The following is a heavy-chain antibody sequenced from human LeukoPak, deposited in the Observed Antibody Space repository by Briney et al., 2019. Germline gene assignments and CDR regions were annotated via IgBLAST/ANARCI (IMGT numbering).Heavy chain of an antibody. D-gene: IGHD6-19*01. CDR2: LSYNGDNK. J-gene: IGHJ6*02. CDR1: DLTFSNYA. Sequence: PGGSLRLSCAASDLTFSNYAIHWVRQAPGKGLEWVAFLSYNGDNKNYADSVKGRFTISRDNSKNTLFLQMNSLRPEDTAVYYCARGNSVAHYCYALDVWGQGTTVTVS. V-gene: IGHV3-30-3*01. CDR3: ARGNSVAHYCYALDV.